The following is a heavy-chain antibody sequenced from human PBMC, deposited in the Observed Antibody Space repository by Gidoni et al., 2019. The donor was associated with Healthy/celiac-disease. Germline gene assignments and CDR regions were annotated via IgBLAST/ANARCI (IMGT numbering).Heavy chain of an antibody. CDR2: IKSKTDGGTT. CDR1: GFTFSNAW. CDR3: TTDSLSRSSGWFDY. V-gene: IGHV3-15*07. D-gene: IGHD6-19*01. J-gene: IGHJ4*02. Sequence: EVQLVESGGGLVKPGGSLRLSCAASGFTFSNAWMNWVRQAPGKGLEWVGRIKSKTDGGTTDYAAPVKGRFTISRDDSKNTLYLQMNSLKTEDTAVYYCTTDSLSRSSGWFDYWGQGTLVTVSS.